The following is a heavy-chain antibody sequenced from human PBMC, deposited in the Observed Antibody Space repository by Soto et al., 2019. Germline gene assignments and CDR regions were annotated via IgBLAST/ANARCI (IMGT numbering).Heavy chain of an antibody. V-gene: IGHV1-18*01. D-gene: IGHD3-3*01. Sequence: GASVKVSCKASGYPFDTYGINWVRQAPGQRPEWMGWISAYNGQTDYAQNFQGRVTMATDTSTNTAYMELRNLRSDDTAVYYCARDPREFWNSYFFDPWGPGTLVTVSS. CDR1: GYPFDTYG. CDR2: ISAYNGQT. J-gene: IGHJ5*02. CDR3: ARDPREFWNSYFFDP.